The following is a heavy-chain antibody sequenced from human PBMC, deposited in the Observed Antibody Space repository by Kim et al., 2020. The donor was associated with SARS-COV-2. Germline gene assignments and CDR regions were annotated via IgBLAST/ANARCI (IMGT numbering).Heavy chain of an antibody. Sequence: TFHPSLRSRVTMSVDTSKTQFSLKLSSVTAADTAVYYCARGWNTAMVFDYWGQGILVTVSS. CDR3: ARGWNTAMVFDY. D-gene: IGHD5-18*01. V-gene: IGHV4-4*07. J-gene: IGHJ4*02.